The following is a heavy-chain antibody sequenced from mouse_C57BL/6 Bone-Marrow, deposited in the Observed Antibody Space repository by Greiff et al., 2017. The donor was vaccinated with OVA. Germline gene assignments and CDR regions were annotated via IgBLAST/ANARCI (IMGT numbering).Heavy chain of an antibody. D-gene: IGHD2-5*01. CDR3: ARPYYSNFGAY. CDR1: GFTFSDYY. Sequence: EVKVVESGGGLVQPGGSLKLSCAASGFTFSDYYMYWVRQTPEKRLEWVAYISNGGGSTYYPDTVKGRFTISRDNAKNTLYLQMSRLKSEDTAMYYCARPYYSNFGAYWGQGTLVTVSA. J-gene: IGHJ3*01. CDR2: ISNGGGST. V-gene: IGHV5-12*01.